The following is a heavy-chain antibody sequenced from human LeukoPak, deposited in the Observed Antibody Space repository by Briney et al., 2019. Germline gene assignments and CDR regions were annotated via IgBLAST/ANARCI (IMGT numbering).Heavy chain of an antibody. CDR1: GGSFSGYY. Sequence: SETLSLTCAVYGGSFSGYYWSWIRQPPGKGLEWIGEINHSGSTNYNPSLKSRVTISVDTSKNQFSLKLSSVTAADTAVYYCARHPTLTMVRGVVRRFDPWGQGTLVTVSS. V-gene: IGHV4-34*01. CDR3: ARHPTLTMVRGVVRRFDP. CDR2: INHSGST. D-gene: IGHD3-10*01. J-gene: IGHJ5*02.